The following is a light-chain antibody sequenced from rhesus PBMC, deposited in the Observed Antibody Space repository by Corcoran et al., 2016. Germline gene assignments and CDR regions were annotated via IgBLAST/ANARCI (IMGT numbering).Light chain of an antibody. CDR1: QGISYW. J-gene: IGKJ1*01. CDR2: KAS. Sequence: DIQMTQSPSSLSASVGDTVTITCRTSQGISYWLAWYQQTPGKAPNLLIYKASSLRSGVPSRFSGSGAGTDCKLTISGLHSEDVGTYYCQQYSSRPWTFGQGTKVEIK. CDR3: QQYSSRPWT. V-gene: IGKV1-22*01.